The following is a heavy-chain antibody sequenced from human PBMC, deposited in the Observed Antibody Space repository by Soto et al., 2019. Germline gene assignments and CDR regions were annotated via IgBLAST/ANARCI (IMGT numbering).Heavy chain of an antibody. V-gene: IGHV2-5*02. CDR2: IYWDDDK. J-gene: IGHJ5*02. D-gene: IGHD3-10*01. CDR3: SHRSGYYGSGTHRSLDP. CDR1: GFSFSTSGVG. Sequence: QITLKESGPTLVKPTQTLTLTCTFSGFSFSTSGVGVGWLRQPPGKALEWLALIYWDDDKRYSPSLKSRLTITKXXSXNXXVLTMTNMDPVDTATYFCSHRSGYYGSGTHRSLDPWGQGTLVTVSS.